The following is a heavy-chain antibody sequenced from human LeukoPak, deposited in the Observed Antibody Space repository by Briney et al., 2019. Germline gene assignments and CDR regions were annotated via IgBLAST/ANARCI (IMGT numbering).Heavy chain of an antibody. CDR2: INPNSGGT. J-gene: IGHJ5*02. D-gene: IGHD6-13*01. V-gene: IGHV1-2*02. CDR3: ARDQDSSSWYNWFDP. Sequence: ASVKVSCKASGYTFTGYYMHWVRQAPGQGLEWMGWINPNSGGTNYAQKLQGRVTMTRDTSISTAYMELSRLRSDDTAVYYCARDQDSSSWYNWFDPWGQGTLVTVSS. CDR1: GYTFTGYY.